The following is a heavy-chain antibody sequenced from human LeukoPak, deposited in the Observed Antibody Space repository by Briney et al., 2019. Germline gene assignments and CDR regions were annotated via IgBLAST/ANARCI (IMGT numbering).Heavy chain of an antibody. CDR1: GGSISSSRYY. CDR3: ARLLRKDYGDYLTLPRIDY. V-gene: IGHV4-39*01. CDR2: IYYSGST. D-gene: IGHD4-17*01. J-gene: IGHJ4*02. Sequence: SETLSLTCTVSGGSISSSRYYWGWIRQPPGKGLEWIGSIYYSGSTYYNPSLKSRVTISVDTSKNQFSLKLSSVTAADTAVYYCARLLRKDYGDYLTLPRIDYWGQGTLVTVSS.